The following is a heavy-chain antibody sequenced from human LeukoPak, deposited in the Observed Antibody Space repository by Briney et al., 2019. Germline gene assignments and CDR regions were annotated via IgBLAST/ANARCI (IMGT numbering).Heavy chain of an antibody. CDR1: GFTLNDYY. CDR2: IIYSGT. CDR3: AGGYGSGSFSA. V-gene: IGHV3-11*01. J-gene: IGHJ5*02. D-gene: IGHD3-10*01. Sequence: GGSLRLSCAASGFTLNDYYMSWIRQAPGKGLELIAYIIYSGTSYADSVKGRFTISRDNAESSLYLQMNSLRVEDTALYYCAGGYGSGSFSAWGQGTLVTVSS.